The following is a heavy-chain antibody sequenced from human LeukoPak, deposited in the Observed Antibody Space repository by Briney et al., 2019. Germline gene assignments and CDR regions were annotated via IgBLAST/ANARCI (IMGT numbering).Heavy chain of an antibody. V-gene: IGHV5-51*01. CDR3: ARHYSSSSWSDAFDI. CDR1: GYSFTSYW. J-gene: IGHJ3*02. Sequence: GESLKISCKGSGYSFTSYWIGWVRQMPGKGLEWMGIIYPGDSDTRYSPSFQGQVTISADKSISTAYLQWSSLKASDTAMYYCARHYSSSSWSDAFDIWGQGTMVTVSS. CDR2: IYPGDSDT. D-gene: IGHD6-6*01.